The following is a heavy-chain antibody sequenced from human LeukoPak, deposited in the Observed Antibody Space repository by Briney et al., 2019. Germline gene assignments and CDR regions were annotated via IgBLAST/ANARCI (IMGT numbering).Heavy chain of an antibody. V-gene: IGHV3-23*01. Sequence: PGGSLRLSCAASGFTFSSYALSWVRQAPGKGLEWVSAISGSGGSTYYADSVKGRFTISRDNSKNTLYLQMNRLRAEDTAVYYCAKRLGGYRYYFDYWGQGTLVTVSS. CDR2: ISGSGGST. CDR3: AKRLGGYRYYFDY. J-gene: IGHJ4*02. D-gene: IGHD2-21*02. CDR1: GFTFSSYA.